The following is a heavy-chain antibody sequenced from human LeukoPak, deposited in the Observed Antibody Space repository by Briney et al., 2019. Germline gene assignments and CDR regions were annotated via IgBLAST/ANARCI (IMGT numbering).Heavy chain of an antibody. V-gene: IGHV4-59*01. CDR1: GGSISSYY. CDR3: ARGGRSTVTNPGDEYFQH. CDR2: IYYSGST. J-gene: IGHJ1*01. Sequence: PSETLSLTCTVSGGSISSYYWSWMRQPPRKGLEWIGYIYYSGSTNYNPSLKSRVTISVDTSKNQFSLKLSSVTAADTAVYYCARGGRSTVTNPGDEYFQHSGQGTLVTVSS. D-gene: IGHD4-17*01.